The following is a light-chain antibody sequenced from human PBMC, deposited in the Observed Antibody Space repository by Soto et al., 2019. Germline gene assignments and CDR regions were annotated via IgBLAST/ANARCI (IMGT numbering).Light chain of an antibody. CDR2: DAS. J-gene: IGKJ3*01. CDR1: QDISRY. CDR3: QQYDSLIFT. Sequence: DIQMTQSPSSLSASVGDRVTITCQASQDISRYLNWYQQKPGRAPKLLIYDASNLETGVPSRFSGGGFGTDFTFTITNLQPEDVATYYCQQYDSLIFTFGPGTRWIS. V-gene: IGKV1-33*01.